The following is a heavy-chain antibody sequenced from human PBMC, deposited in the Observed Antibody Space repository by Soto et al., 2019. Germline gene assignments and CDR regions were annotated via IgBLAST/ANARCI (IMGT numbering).Heavy chain of an antibody. J-gene: IGHJ4*02. CDR3: AIIGIVGSRSLDY. Sequence: RLVESVGGLVQTGGSLRLSCTPSGVTFSTFEMAWVRQAPGKGLEWVSYISSYGSTVFYPDSVKGRFTISRDNAKNFLYLQMNSLRAEDTALYYCAIIGIVGSRSLDYWGQGTLVTGSS. D-gene: IGHD1-26*01. CDR2: ISSYGSTV. V-gene: IGHV3-48*03. CDR1: GVTFSTFE.